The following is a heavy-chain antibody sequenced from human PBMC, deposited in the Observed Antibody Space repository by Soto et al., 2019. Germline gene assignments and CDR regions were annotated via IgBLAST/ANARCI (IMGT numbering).Heavy chain of an antibody. D-gene: IGHD1-26*01. CDR2: IRSKANGGTT. Sequence: GGSLRLSCTGSGFTFGDYAMSWVRQAPGKGLEWVGLIRSKANGGTTEYAASVKGRFTVSRDDSKSIAYLQMNSLKIEDSAVYYCTRGSYSIWGQGTMVTVSS. V-gene: IGHV3-49*04. J-gene: IGHJ3*02. CDR3: TRGSYSI. CDR1: GFTFGDYA.